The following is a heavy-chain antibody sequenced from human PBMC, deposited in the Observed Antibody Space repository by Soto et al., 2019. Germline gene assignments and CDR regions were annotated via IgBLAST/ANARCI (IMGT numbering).Heavy chain of an antibody. Sequence: GGSLRLSCAASGFTFSSYAMSWVRQAPGKGLEWVSVISASGGGSYYADSVKGRFTISRDNSKDTLYLQMNSLRADDTAVYYCARREGVKVRGVIGDCWGQGTLVTVSS. CDR3: ARREGVKVRGVIGDC. D-gene: IGHD3-10*01. CDR2: ISASGGGS. J-gene: IGHJ4*02. CDR1: GFTFSSYA. V-gene: IGHV3-23*01.